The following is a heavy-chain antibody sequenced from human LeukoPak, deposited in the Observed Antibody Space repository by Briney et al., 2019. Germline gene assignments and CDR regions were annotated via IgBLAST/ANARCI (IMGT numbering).Heavy chain of an antibody. J-gene: IGHJ3*02. CDR2: ISGSGGST. CDR1: GFTFSSYA. Sequence: TGGSLRLSCAASGFTFSSYAMSWVRQAPGKELEWVSAISGSGGSTYYADSVKGRFTISRDNSKNTLYLQMNSLRAEDTAVYYCAKDETLWFGELLAALDIWGQGTMVTVSS. CDR3: AKDETLWFGELLAALDI. V-gene: IGHV3-23*01. D-gene: IGHD3-10*01.